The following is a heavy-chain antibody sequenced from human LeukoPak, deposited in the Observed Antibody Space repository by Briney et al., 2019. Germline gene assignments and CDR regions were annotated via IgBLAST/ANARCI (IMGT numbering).Heavy chain of an antibody. V-gene: IGHV3-21*01. J-gene: IGHJ4*02. CDR1: GFTFSSYS. Sequence: PGGSLRLSCAASGFTFSSYSMNWVRQAPGKGLEWVSFISSGSDYIHYADSVKGRFTISRDNAKNSLYLQMNSLRAEDTALYYCASGAAAGTGLEYWGRGTLVTVSS. CDR3: ASGAAAGTGLEY. CDR2: ISSGSDYI. D-gene: IGHD6-13*01.